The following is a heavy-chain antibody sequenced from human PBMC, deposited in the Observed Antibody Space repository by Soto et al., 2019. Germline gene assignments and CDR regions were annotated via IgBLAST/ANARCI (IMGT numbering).Heavy chain of an antibody. D-gene: IGHD3-9*01. CDR3: VRVPVYDILTGYYGEGDYYLDY. Sequence: EVQLVESGGGLVQPGRSLRLSCAASGFTFDDYAMHWVRQAPGKGLEWVSGISWHSGSIAYADSVEGRFTISRDNTKNSLYLQMNSLRAEDTALYYCVRVPVYDILTGYYGEGDYYLDYWGQGTLVTVSS. J-gene: IGHJ4*02. CDR1: GFTFDDYA. CDR2: ISWHSGSI. V-gene: IGHV3-9*01.